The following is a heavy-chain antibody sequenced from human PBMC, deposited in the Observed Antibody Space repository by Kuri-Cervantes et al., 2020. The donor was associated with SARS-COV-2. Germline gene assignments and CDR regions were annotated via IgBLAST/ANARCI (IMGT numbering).Heavy chain of an antibody. CDR1: GFTFSSYG. Sequence: GGSLRLSCAASGFTFSSYGMHWVRQAPGKGLEWMGGFDPEDGETIYAQKFQGRVTMTTDTSTSTAYMELRSLRSDDTAVYYCARYGSRMVRGANPESYYFDYWGQGTLVTVSS. CDR2: FDPEDGET. CDR3: ARYGSRMVRGANPESYYFDY. D-gene: IGHD3-10*01. J-gene: IGHJ4*02. V-gene: IGHV1-24*01.